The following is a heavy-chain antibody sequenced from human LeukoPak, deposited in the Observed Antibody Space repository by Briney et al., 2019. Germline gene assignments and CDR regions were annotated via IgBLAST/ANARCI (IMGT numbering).Heavy chain of an antibody. V-gene: IGHV4-4*07. Sequence: SETLSLTCTVSGGSISSYYWSWIRQPAEKGLEWIGRIYTSGSTNYNPSLKSRVTMSVDTSKNQFSLKLSSVTAADTAVYYCARDPVYGSGSYAFDYWGQGTLVTVSS. CDR2: IYTSGST. J-gene: IGHJ4*02. CDR1: GGSISSYY. CDR3: ARDPVYGSGSYAFDY. D-gene: IGHD3-10*01.